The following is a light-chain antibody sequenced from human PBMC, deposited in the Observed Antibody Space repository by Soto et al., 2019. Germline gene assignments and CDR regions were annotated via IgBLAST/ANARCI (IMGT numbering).Light chain of an antibody. CDR1: QTITNW. Sequence: DIQMTQSPSTLSASVGDRVTITCRASQTITNWLAWYQQKPGKAPKLLIYDVSNLESGVPSRFSGSGSGTSLTLTISSLQPDDSATYYCQQYNTFWTFGQGTKVDSK. V-gene: IGKV1-5*01. J-gene: IGKJ1*01. CDR2: DVS. CDR3: QQYNTFWT.